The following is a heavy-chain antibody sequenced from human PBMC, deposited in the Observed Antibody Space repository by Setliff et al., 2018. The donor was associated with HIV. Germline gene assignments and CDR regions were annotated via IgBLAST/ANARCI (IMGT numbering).Heavy chain of an antibody. CDR1: GGSFSSYA. CDR2: IAPIFGTT. V-gene: IGHV1-69*13. CDR3: ARGGSKADYGDYQGYWYFDL. D-gene: IGHD4-17*01. Sequence: SVKVSCKASGGSFSSYAITWVRQAPGQRLEWMGGIAPIFGTTNYAQKFQGRVTITADESTSTAYMELRSLRSDDTAVCYCARGGSKADYGDYQGYWYFDLWGRGTLVTVSS. J-gene: IGHJ2*01.